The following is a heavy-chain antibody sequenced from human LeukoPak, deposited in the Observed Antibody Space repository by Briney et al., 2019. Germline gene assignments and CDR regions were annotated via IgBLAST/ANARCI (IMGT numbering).Heavy chain of an antibody. Sequence: HPGGSLRLSCAASGFTFSSYGIHWVRQAPGKGLECVAAISSDGGVKHYGDSVKGRFIISRDNSKNSVYLQMNSLGAEDTAVYYCTRSFWLTSERRFDPWGQGTLVTVSS. D-gene: IGHD3-3*01. V-gene: IGHV3-30*01. J-gene: IGHJ5*02. CDR3: TRSFWLTSERRFDP. CDR1: GFTFSSYG. CDR2: ISSDGGVK.